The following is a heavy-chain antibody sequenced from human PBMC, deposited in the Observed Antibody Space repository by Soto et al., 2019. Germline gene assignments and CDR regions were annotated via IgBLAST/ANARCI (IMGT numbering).Heavy chain of an antibody. CDR2: IYYSGST. J-gene: IGHJ4*02. CDR1: GGSISSSSYY. Sequence: TLSLTCTVSGGSISSSSYYGGWIRQPPGKGLEWIGSIYYSGSTYYNPSLKSRVTISVDTSKNQFSLKLSSVTAADTAVYYCARHPIAARSFYYWGQGTLVTVSS. CDR3: ARHPIAARSFYY. V-gene: IGHV4-39*01. D-gene: IGHD6-6*01.